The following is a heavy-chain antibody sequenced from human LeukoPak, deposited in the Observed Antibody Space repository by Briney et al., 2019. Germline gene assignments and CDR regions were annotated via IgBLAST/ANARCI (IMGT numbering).Heavy chain of an antibody. CDR2: ISGSGGST. V-gene: IGHV3-23*01. D-gene: IGHD6-19*01. J-gene: IGHJ4*02. CDR3: AKGPSRRSGWLYYFDY. CDR1: GFTFSSYA. Sequence: QSGGSLRLSCAASGFTFSSYAMSWVRQAPGKGLEWVSAISGSGGSTYYADSVKGRFTISRDNSKNTLYLQMNSLRAEDTAVYYCAKGPSRRSGWLYYFDYWGQGTLVTVSS.